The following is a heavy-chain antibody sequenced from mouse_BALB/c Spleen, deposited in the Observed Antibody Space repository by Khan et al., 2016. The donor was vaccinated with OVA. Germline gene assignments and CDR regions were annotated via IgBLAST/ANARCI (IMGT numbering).Heavy chain of an antibody. D-gene: IGHD2-1*01. CDR1: GYTFTTYW. V-gene: IGHV1-7*01. CDR2: INPSTGYT. Sequence: QVQLKQFGAELAKPGASVKMSCKASGYTFTTYWMHWVKQRPGQGLDWIGYINPSTGYTEYNQKFKDKATLTADKSSSTAYMQLNSLTSEDSAVYYCARRGVYGIFAYWGQGTLVTVSA. J-gene: IGHJ3*01. CDR3: ARRGVYGIFAY.